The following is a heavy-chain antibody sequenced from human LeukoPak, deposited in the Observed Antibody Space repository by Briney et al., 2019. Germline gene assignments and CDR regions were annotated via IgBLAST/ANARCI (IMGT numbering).Heavy chain of an antibody. J-gene: IGHJ4*02. V-gene: IGHV4-30-4*01. CDR1: GGSISSGDYY. Sequence: NASETLSLTCTVSGGSISSGDYYWSWIRQPPGKGLEWIGYIYYSGSTYYNPSLKSRVTISVDTSKNQFSLKLSSVTAADTAVYYCARSPLSPLGLLSHFDYWGQGTLVTVSS. D-gene: IGHD3-16*02. CDR2: IYYSGST. CDR3: ARSPLSPLGLLSHFDY.